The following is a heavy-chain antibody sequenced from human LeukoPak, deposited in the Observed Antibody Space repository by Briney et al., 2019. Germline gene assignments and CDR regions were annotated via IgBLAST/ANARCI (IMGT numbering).Heavy chain of an antibody. D-gene: IGHD3-22*01. J-gene: IGHJ6*03. V-gene: IGHV3-23*01. CDR1: GFTFSSYA. CDR2: ISGSGGRT. Sequence: GGTLRLSCTASGFTFSSYAMNWVRQAPGKGLKWVSGISGSGGRTYYTDSVKGRFTISRDNSKNTLYLQMNSLRAEDTAVYYCARDFGGDYYDSSGYPHYYYYMDVWGKGTTVTVFS. CDR3: ARDFGGDYYDSSGYPHYYYYMDV.